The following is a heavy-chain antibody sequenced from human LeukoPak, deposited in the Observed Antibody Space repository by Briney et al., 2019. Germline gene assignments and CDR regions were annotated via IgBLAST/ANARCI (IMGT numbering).Heavy chain of an antibody. CDR2: VDPEDGET. J-gene: IGHJ4*02. V-gene: IGHV1-69-2*01. CDR3: ATLLELERRPFDY. CDR1: GYTFTDYY. Sequence: GASVKVSCKASGYTFTDYYMHWVQQAPGKGLEWMGRVDPEDGETIYAEKFQGRVTITADTSTDTAYMELSSLRSEDTAVYYCATLLELERRPFDYWGQGTLVTVSS. D-gene: IGHD1-1*01.